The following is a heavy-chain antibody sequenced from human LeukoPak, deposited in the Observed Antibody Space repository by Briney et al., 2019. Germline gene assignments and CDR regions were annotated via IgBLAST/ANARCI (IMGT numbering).Heavy chain of an antibody. V-gene: IGHV3-48*01. D-gene: IGHD2-15*01. CDR1: GFTFSSYS. Sequence: GGSLRLSCAPSGFTFSSYSMKWVRQAPGKGLEWVSHIDGGSSAIYYVDSVKGRFTISRDNARNSLYLQMNSVRSEDTGVDYCSNDSGRGGSCDYWGQGTLVTVSS. CDR3: SNDSGRGGSCDY. CDR2: IDGGSSAI. J-gene: IGHJ4*02.